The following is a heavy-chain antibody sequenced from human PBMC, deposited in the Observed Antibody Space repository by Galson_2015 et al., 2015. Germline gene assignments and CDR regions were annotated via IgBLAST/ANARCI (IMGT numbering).Heavy chain of an antibody. CDR1: GFTFDDYA. CDR2: ISWNSGSI. J-gene: IGHJ4*02. CDR3: AKDSRSYLTSSFDY. V-gene: IGHV3-9*01. D-gene: IGHD1-26*01. Sequence: SLRLSCAASGFTFDDYAMHWVRQAPGKGLEWVSGISWNSGSIGYADSVKGRFTISRDNAKNSLYLQMNSLRAEDTALYYCAKDSRSYLTSSFDYWGQGTLSPSPQ.